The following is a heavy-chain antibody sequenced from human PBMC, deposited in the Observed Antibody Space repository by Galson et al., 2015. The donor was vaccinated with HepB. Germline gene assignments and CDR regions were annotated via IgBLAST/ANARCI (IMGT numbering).Heavy chain of an antibody. J-gene: IGHJ4*02. Sequence: SLRLSCAASGFTFSSYAMHWVRQAPGKGLEYVSAISSNGGSTYYADSVKGRFTISRDNSKNTLYLQMSGLRAEDTAVYYCVKGSSSWPYYFDYWGQGTLVTVSS. CDR1: GFTFSSYA. CDR2: ISSNGGST. CDR3: VKGSSSWPYYFDY. V-gene: IGHV3-64D*06. D-gene: IGHD6-13*01.